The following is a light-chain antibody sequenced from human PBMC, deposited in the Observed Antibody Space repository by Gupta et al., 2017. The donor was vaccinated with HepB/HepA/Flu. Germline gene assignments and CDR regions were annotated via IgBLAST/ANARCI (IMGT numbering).Light chain of an antibody. CDR1: NIGSKS. V-gene: IGLV3-21*04. CDR3: QVRDRSSALWV. J-gene: IGLJ3*02. Sequence: SYELTQPHSVSVALGKTVRITSGGNNIGSKSVHCYKTKPGQAPILVIYYDSDRPSGIPVRFSGSNSVNTATLTINRVEAGDEAVYYFQVRDRSSALWVFGGGTKLTVL. CDR2: YDS.